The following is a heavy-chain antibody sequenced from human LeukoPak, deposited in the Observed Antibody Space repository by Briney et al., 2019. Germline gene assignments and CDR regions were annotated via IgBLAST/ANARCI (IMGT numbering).Heavy chain of an antibody. Sequence: ASVKVSCKASGYTFTTYTMHWVRQAPGQRLEWMGWINADAGNTKCSQEFQGRLTITRDTSASTVYMDLSSLKSEDMAVYYCARSGGSRGTVTPPGDFWGQGTLVTVSS. V-gene: IGHV1-3*03. J-gene: IGHJ4*02. CDR1: GYTFTTYT. D-gene: IGHD4-17*01. CDR2: INADAGNT. CDR3: ARSGGSRGTVTPPGDF.